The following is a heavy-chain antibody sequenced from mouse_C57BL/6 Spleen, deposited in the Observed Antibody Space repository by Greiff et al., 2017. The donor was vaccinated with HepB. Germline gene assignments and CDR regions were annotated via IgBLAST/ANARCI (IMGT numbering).Heavy chain of an antibody. Sequence: VHLVESGPGLVSPSQILSITCTVSGFSLTSYAISWVRQPPGKGLEWLGVIWTGGGTNYNSALKSRLSISKDNSKSQVFLKMNSLQTDDTARYYCARKGGYDEGYAMDYWGQGTSVTVSS. J-gene: IGHJ4*01. D-gene: IGHD2-2*01. CDR2: IWTGGGT. V-gene: IGHV2-9-1*01. CDR3: ARKGGYDEGYAMDY. CDR1: GFSLTSYA.